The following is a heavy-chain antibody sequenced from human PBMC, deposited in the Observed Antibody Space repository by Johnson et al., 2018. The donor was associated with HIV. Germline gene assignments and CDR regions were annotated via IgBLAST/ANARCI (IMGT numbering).Heavy chain of an antibody. CDR3: ARDRPPGATLSDAFDI. CDR2: ISSNGGST. D-gene: IGHD1-26*01. J-gene: IGHJ3*02. CDR1: GFTFSSYA. Sequence: QVQLVESGGGVVQPGGSLRLSCAASGFTFSSYAMHWVRQAPGKGLEYVSAISSNGGSTYYVDSVKGRLTISRDNTKNSLYMQMNSLRAEDTAVYYCARDRPPGATLSDAFDIWGQGTMVTVSS. V-gene: IGHV3-64*04.